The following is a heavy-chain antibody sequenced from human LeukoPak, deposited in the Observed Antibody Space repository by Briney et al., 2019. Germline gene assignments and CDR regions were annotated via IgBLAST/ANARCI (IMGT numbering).Heavy chain of an antibody. D-gene: IGHD1-1*01. J-gene: IGHJ4*02. CDR2: IYYSGST. Sequence: SETLSLTCTVSGGSISSYYWSWIRQPPGKGLEWIGYIYYSGSTNYNPSLKSRVTISVDTSKNQFSLKLSSVTAADTAVYYCARNVQLESGVFDYWGQGTLVTASS. CDR1: GGSISSYY. V-gene: IGHV4-59*01. CDR3: ARNVQLESGVFDY.